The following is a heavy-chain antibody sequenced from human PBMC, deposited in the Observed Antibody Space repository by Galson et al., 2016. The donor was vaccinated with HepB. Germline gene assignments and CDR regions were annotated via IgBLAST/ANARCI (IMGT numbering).Heavy chain of an antibody. Sequence: PALVKPTQTLTVTCSFSGFSLTTPGVGVAWIRQPPGEALEWLALFYWNDDKRYSPSLKNRLTLARDTSKNQVVLTMTYMDPLDTATYYCARKAGNDFWNVYLPPFDCWGQGILVTVPA. CDR1: GFSLTTPGVG. CDR3: ARKAGNDFWNVYLPPFDC. D-gene: IGHD3/OR15-3a*01. J-gene: IGHJ4*02. CDR2: FYWNDDK. V-gene: IGHV2-5*01.